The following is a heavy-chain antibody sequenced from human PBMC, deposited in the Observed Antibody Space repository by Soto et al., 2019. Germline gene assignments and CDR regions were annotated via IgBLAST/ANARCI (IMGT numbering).Heavy chain of an antibody. CDR3: AKPSEPYSAPYYFDS. Sequence: QVQLVESGGGVVQPGRSLRLSCAASGFTFSNYGMHWVRRAPGKGLEWVAVISYDGSVKYFGDSVKGRFTISRDNSQHTLFLQMSRLRAEDTAVYYCAKPSEPYSAPYYFDSWGEGTLVTVSS. J-gene: IGHJ4*02. D-gene: IGHD4-4*01. V-gene: IGHV3-30*18. CDR2: ISYDGSVK. CDR1: GFTFSNYG.